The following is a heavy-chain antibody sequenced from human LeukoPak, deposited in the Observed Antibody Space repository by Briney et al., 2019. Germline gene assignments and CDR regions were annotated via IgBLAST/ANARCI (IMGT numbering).Heavy chain of an antibody. CDR1: GYTFTDYY. CDR3: ATEPAVLRYFVYTDY. D-gene: IGHD3-9*01. Sequence: ASVKVSCKVSGYTFTDYYVHWVQQAPGKGLEWMGLVDPEDGETIYAEKFQGRATITADTSTDTAYMELSSLRSEDTAVYYCATEPAVLRYFVYTDYWGQGTLVTVSS. CDR2: VDPEDGET. J-gene: IGHJ4*02. V-gene: IGHV1-69-2*01.